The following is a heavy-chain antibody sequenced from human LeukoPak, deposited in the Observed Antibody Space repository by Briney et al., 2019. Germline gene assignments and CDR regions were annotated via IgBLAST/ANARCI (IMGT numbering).Heavy chain of an antibody. CDR2: IYTSGST. Sequence: SETLSLTCTVSGGSISSYYWSWIPQPAGKGLEWIGRIYTSGSTNYNPSLKSRVTMSVDTSKNQFSLKLSSVTAADTAVYYCARDLRYFDWTSEYNWFDPWGQGTLVTVSS. V-gene: IGHV4-4*07. J-gene: IGHJ5*02. D-gene: IGHD3-9*01. CDR3: ARDLRYFDWTSEYNWFDP. CDR1: GGSISSYY.